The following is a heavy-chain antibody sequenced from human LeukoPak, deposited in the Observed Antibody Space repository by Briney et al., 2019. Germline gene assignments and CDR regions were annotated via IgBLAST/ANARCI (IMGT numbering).Heavy chain of an antibody. J-gene: IGHJ4*02. Sequence: ASVKVSCKASGYTFTVYYMHWVRQAPGQGLEWMGWINPNSGGTNYAQKFQGRVTMTRDTSISTAYMELSRLRSDDTAVYYCARDPRYSSSSPYYFDYWGQGTLVTVSS. D-gene: IGHD6-6*01. CDR2: INPNSGGT. V-gene: IGHV1-2*02. CDR3: ARDPRYSSSSPYYFDY. CDR1: GYTFTVYY.